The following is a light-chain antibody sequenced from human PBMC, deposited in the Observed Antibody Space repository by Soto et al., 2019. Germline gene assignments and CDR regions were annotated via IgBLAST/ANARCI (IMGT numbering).Light chain of an antibody. CDR1: QRISSSY. J-gene: IGKJ1*01. CDR3: QQYGSSSWT. CDR2: GAS. Sequence: EIVLTQSPGTLSLSPGKRATLSCRASQRISSSYLAWSQQRPGQAPRLLIYGASSRATGIPDRFSGSGSGTEFTLTISRLEPEDFAVYYCQQYGSSSWTFGQGTKWIS. V-gene: IGKV3-20*01.